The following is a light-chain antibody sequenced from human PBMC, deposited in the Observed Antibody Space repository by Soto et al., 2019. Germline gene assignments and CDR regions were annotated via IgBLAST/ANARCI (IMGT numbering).Light chain of an antibody. CDR1: SGSIASNY. J-gene: IGLJ2*01. CDR2: EDN. V-gene: IGLV6-57*03. CDR3: QSYDSSNPVV. Sequence: LTQPHSVSESPGKTVTISCTRSSGSIASNYVQWYQQRPGSAPTTVIYEDNQRPSGVPDRFSGSIDSSSNSASLTISGLKTEDEADYYCQSYDSSNPVVFGGGTKL.